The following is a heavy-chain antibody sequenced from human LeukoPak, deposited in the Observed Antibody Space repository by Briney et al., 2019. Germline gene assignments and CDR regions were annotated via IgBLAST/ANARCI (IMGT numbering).Heavy chain of an antibody. J-gene: IGHJ4*02. CDR2: MSADSATT. Sequence: GRSLRLSCAASGFNFGSYSMTWVRQAPGKGLEWVSVMSADSATTFYADSVKGRFTISRDNSKNTLYLQMNSLRAEDTAVYYCAKERAPRVVVVITTYTYDYWGQGTLVTVSS. CDR3: AKERAPRVVVVITTYTYDY. D-gene: IGHD3-22*01. CDR1: GFNFGSYS. V-gene: IGHV3-23*01.